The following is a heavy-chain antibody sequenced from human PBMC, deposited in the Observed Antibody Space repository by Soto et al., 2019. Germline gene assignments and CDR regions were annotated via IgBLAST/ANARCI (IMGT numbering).Heavy chain of an antibody. J-gene: IGHJ5*02. CDR2: IYDTGISGYTPST. Sequence: SETLSLTCTVSGGSITSSYWSWIRRPPGTGLEWIVYIYDTGISGYTPSTSYNPSLKSRVTMSVHTSKSQFSLKLTSVTASDTAVYYCARVLMRKYCSGGSCYKNWFDPWGQGTLVTVSS. CDR3: ARVLMRKYCSGGSCYKNWFDP. D-gene: IGHD2-15*01. V-gene: IGHV4-59*01. CDR1: GGSITSSY.